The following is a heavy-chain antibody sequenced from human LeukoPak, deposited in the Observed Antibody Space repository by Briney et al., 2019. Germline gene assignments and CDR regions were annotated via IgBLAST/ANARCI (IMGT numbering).Heavy chain of an antibody. D-gene: IGHD4-17*01. Sequence: GGSLRLSCAASGFTFSSYAMSWVRQAPGKGLEWVSGISGSGGGSTYYADSVKGRFTISRDNSKDTLYLQVNSLRAEDTAVYYCAREGTVTYFDYWGQGTLVTVSS. CDR1: GFTFSSYA. J-gene: IGHJ4*02. CDR3: AREGTVTYFDY. CDR2: ISGSGGGST. V-gene: IGHV3-23*01.